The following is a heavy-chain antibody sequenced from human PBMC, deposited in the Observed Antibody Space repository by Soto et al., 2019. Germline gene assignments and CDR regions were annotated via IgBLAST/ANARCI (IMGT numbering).Heavy chain of an antibody. CDR2: IIPIFGTA. Sequence: QVQLVQSGAEVKKPGSSVKVSCKASGGTFSSYAISWVRQAPGQGLEWMGGIIPIFGTANYAQKFQGRVTITADKSTSTAYRERSSRRAEDTDVYYCARDRMVYAIGGWFDPWGQGTLVTVSS. CDR1: GGTFSSYA. D-gene: IGHD2-8*01. V-gene: IGHV1-69*06. J-gene: IGHJ5*02. CDR3: ARDRMVYAIGGWFDP.